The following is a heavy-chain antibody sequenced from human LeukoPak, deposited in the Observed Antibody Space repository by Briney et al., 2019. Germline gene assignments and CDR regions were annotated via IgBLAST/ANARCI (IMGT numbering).Heavy chain of an antibody. Sequence: PGGSLRLSCAASGFTVSSNYMSWVRQAPGKGLEWVSVIYSGGSTYYADSVKGRFTISRDNAKNSLYLQVNSLRVEDTAVYYCARCTTGRTFGSLREIKRSREIDYWGQGTLVTVSS. D-gene: IGHD1-1*01. CDR3: ARCTTGRTFGSLREIKRSREIDY. CDR2: IYSGGST. CDR1: GFTVSSNY. J-gene: IGHJ4*02. V-gene: IGHV3-66*01.